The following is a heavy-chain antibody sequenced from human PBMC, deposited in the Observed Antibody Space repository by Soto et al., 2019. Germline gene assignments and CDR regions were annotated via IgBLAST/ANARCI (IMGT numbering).Heavy chain of an antibody. Sequence: SETLSLTCAVSGGSISIGVYAWTWIRQPPGKGLEWIGDIYNSGSTNYNPSLESRVIISVDTSKSQFSLKLSSVTATDTAVYYCARNGGRFDYWGQGTLVTVSS. CDR1: GGSISIGVYA. CDR2: IYNSGST. D-gene: IGHD7-27*01. CDR3: ARNGGRFDY. V-gene: IGHV4-61*08. J-gene: IGHJ4*02.